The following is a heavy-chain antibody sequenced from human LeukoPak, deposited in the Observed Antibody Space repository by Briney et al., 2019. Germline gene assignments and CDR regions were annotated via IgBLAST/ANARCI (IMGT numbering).Heavy chain of an antibody. CDR2: INAGNGNT. V-gene: IGHV1-3*01. CDR1: GYTFTSYA. CDR3: ARGRVFDTSGYSVDY. J-gene: IGHJ4*02. D-gene: IGHD3-22*01. Sequence: ASVKVSCKASGYTFTSYAMHWVRQAPGQRLEWMGWINAGNGNTKYSQKFQGRVTITRDTSASTAYMELSSLRSEDTAVYYCARGRVFDTSGYSVDYWGQGTLVTVSS.